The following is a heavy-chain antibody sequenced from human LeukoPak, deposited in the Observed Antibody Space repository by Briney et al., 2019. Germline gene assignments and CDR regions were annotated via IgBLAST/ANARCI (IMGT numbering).Heavy chain of an antibody. CDR3: AREGLGNYYYGMDV. CDR1: GFTFSSYS. D-gene: IGHD3-10*01. J-gene: IGHJ6*02. CDR2: ISSSSSTI. Sequence: GGSLRLSCAASGFTFSSYSMNWVRQAPGKGLEWVSYISSSSSTIYYADSVKGRFTISRDNAKNSLYLQMNSLRAEDTAVYYCAREGLGNYYYGMDVWGQGTTVTVSS. V-gene: IGHV3-48*01.